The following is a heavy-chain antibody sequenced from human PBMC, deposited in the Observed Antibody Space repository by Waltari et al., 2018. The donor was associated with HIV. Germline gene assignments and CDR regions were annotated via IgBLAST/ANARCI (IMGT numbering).Heavy chain of an antibody. V-gene: IGHV4-59*01. J-gene: IGHJ2*01. D-gene: IGHD5-12*01. Sequence: QVQLQESGPGLVKPSETLSLTCTVSGGSISSYYWSWIRQPPGQGLEWIGYIYYSGSTNYNPSLKSRVTISVDTSKNQFSLKLSSVTAADTAVYYCAREKGVEMATILTWYFDLWGRGTLVTVSS. CDR2: IYYSGST. CDR1: GGSISSYY. CDR3: AREKGVEMATILTWYFDL.